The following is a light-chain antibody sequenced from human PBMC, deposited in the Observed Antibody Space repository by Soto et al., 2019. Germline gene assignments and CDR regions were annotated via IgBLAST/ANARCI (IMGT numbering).Light chain of an antibody. J-gene: IGKJ4*01. CDR2: KAS. CDR1: QSINSW. CDR3: QQYNTYVT. V-gene: IGKV1-5*03. Sequence: DIQMTQSPSTLSASVGDRVTITCRASQSINSWLAWYQQKPGKAPKLLIYKASSLEGGVPSRFSGSGSGTEFTLTISSLQSDDFATYYCQQYNTYVTFGGGTKVEIK.